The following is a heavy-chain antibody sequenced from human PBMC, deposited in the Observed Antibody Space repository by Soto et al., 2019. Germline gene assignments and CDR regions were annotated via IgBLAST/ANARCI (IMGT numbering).Heavy chain of an antibody. CDR2: ISYDGSNK. J-gene: IGHJ4*02. Sequence: PGGSLRLSCAASGFTFSSYAMHWVRQAPGKGLEWVAVISYDGSNKYYADSVKGRFTISRDNSKNTLYLQMNSLRAEDTAVYYCARVPGEALGIDYWGQGTLVTVSS. V-gene: IGHV3-30-3*01. CDR3: ARVPGEALGIDY. CDR1: GFTFSSYA.